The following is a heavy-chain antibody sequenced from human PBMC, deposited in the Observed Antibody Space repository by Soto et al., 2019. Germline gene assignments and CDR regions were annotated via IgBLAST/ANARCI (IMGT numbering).Heavy chain of an antibody. Sequence: GGPLRLSCAASGFTFSSYGMHWVRQAPGKGLEWVAVIWYDGSNKYYADSVKGRFTISRDNSKNTLYLQMNSLRAEDTAVYYCARDRGIAAATDAFDIWGQGTMVTVSS. CDR2: IWYDGSNK. V-gene: IGHV3-33*01. CDR3: ARDRGIAAATDAFDI. J-gene: IGHJ3*02. D-gene: IGHD6-13*01. CDR1: GFTFSSYG.